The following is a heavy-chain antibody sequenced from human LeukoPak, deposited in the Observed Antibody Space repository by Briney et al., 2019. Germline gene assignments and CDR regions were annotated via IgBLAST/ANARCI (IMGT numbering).Heavy chain of an antibody. CDR3: ARGGWLPPRWYMDV. CDR2: ISSYNGNT. J-gene: IGHJ6*03. V-gene: IGHV1-18*01. Sequence: ASVKVSCKASGYTFTSYGISWVRQAPGQGLEWMGWISSYNGNTNYAQKLQGRVTMTTDTSTSTAYMELRSLRSDDTALYHCARGGWLPPRWYMDVWGKGTTVTISS. D-gene: IGHD5-18*01. CDR1: GYTFTSYG.